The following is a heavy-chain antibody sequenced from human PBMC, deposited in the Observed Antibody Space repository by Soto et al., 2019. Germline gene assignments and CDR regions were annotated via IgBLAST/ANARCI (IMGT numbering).Heavy chain of an antibody. V-gene: IGHV3-7*05. J-gene: IGHJ5*02. CDR2: IKQDGSEK. D-gene: IGHD6-19*01. CDR1: GFIFSSYW. Sequence: EVQLVESGGDLVQPGGSLRLSCAASGFIFSSYWMNWVRQAPGKGLEWVANIKQDGSEKYYVDSVKGRFTISRDNAMNSLYLQINNLRAEDTGVYYCAGGNGFLIHHWGQGTLVTVSS. CDR3: AGGNGFLIHH.